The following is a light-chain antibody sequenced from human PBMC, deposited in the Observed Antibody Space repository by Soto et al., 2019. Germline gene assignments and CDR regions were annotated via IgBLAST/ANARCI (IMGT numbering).Light chain of an antibody. CDR3: SSYAGSSTFYV. CDR1: SSDVGGYNY. Sequence: QSALTQPASVSGSPGQSITISCTGTSSDVGGYNYVSWYQQHPGEAPKLMIYEGSKRPSGVSNRFSGSKSGNTASLTISGLQAEDEADYYCSSYAGSSTFYVFGTGTKVTVL. J-gene: IGLJ1*01. CDR2: EGS. V-gene: IGLV2-23*01.